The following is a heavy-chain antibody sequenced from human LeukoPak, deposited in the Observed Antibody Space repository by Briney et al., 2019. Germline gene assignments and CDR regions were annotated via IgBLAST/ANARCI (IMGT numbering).Heavy chain of an antibody. Sequence: GGSLRLSCAASGFTFSSYAMTWVRQAPGKGLEWVSAISGSGGSTYYADSVKGRFTISRDNSKNTLYLQMNSLRAEDTAVYYCAKDPYSGSSYYFDYWGQGTLVTVSS. V-gene: IGHV3-23*01. J-gene: IGHJ4*02. D-gene: IGHD1-26*01. CDR2: ISGSGGST. CDR3: AKDPYSGSSYYFDY. CDR1: GFTFSSYA.